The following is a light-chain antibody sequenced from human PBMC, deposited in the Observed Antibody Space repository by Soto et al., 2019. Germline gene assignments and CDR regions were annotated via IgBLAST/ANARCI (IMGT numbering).Light chain of an antibody. J-gene: IGKJ5*01. Sequence: EIVMTQSPATLSVSPGDSAPLSCRASQSVSSNLAWYQQKPGQAPRLLIYGASTRATGIPARFSGSGSGTEFTLTISSLQSEDFAVYYCQQYNNWPPITFGQGTRLEIK. CDR3: QQYNNWPPIT. CDR2: GAS. CDR1: QSVSSN. V-gene: IGKV3-15*01.